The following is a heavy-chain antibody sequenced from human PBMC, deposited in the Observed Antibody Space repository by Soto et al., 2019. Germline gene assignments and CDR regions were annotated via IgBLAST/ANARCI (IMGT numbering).Heavy chain of an antibody. CDR1: GYTFTSYA. CDR3: ARSAPPIDY. J-gene: IGHJ4*02. CDR2: INAGNGNT. V-gene: IGHV1-3*01. Sequence: ASVKVSCKASGYTFTSYAMHWVRQAPGQMLESMVWINAGNGNTKYXXKFQGRVXXTRDTSARTAXMELSXLRSEDTAVYYCARSAPPIDYWCQGTLVTVSS.